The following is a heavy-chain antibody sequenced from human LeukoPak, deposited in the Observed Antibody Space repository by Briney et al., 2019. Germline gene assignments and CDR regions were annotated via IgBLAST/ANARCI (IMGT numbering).Heavy chain of an antibody. V-gene: IGHV3-30-3*01. J-gene: IGHJ4*02. Sequence: PGGSLRLSCAASGFTFSSYAMHWVRQAPGKGLEWVAVISYDGSNKYYADSVKGRFTISRDNSKNTLYLQMNSLRAEDTAVYYCARDRDKYCSTSCYTVDYWGQGTLVTVSS. CDR3: ARDRDKYCSTSCYTVDY. CDR1: GFTFSSYA. D-gene: IGHD2-2*02. CDR2: ISYDGSNK.